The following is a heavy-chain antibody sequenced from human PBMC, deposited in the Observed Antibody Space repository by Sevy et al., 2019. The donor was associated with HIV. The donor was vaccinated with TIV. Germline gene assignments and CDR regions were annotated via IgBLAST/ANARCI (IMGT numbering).Heavy chain of an antibody. CDR3: ARDLRSIAVAGHFDY. CDR1: GYTFTSYG. D-gene: IGHD6-19*01. V-gene: IGHV1-18*01. J-gene: IGHJ4*02. Sequence: ASVKVSSKASGYTFTSYGISWVRQAPGQGLEWMGWISAYNGNTNYAQKLQGRVTMTTDTSTGTAYMELRSLRSDDTAVYYCARDLRSIAVAGHFDYWGQGTLVTVSS. CDR2: ISAYNGNT.